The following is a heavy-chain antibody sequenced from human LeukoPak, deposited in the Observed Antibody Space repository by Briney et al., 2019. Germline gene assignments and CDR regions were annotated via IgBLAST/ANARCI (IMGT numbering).Heavy chain of an antibody. CDR2: ISYDGSNK. CDR1: GFTFSSYA. D-gene: IGHD1-26*01. Sequence: QTGGSLRLSCAASGFTFSSYAMHWVRQAPGKGLEWVAVISYDGSNKYYADSVKGRVTISRDNSKNTLYLQVNSLRVEDTAVYYCAKDRLGAMMYFDFWGQGTLVTVSS. J-gene: IGHJ4*02. V-gene: IGHV3-30*04. CDR3: AKDRLGAMMYFDF.